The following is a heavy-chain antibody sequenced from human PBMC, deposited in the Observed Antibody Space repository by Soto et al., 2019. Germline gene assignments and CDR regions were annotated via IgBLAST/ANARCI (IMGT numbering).Heavy chain of an antibody. V-gene: IGHV1-18*01. CDR3: ARALYYYDNSGFAY. CDR2: INIYSGDA. J-gene: IGHJ4*02. D-gene: IGHD3-22*01. Sequence: QVRLEQSGPEVKKTGASVKVSCKASGYTFTSYGISWVRQAPGQGLEWMGWINIYSGDANYAQRFQDRVTMTRDTPTNTVYMEMRSLRSDDTAVYYCARALYYYDNSGFAYWAQGTLVTVSS. CDR1: GYTFTSYG.